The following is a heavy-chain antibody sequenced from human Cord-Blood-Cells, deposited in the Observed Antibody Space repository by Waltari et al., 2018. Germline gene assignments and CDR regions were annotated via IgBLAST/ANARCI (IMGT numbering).Heavy chain of an antibody. V-gene: IGHV4-34*01. CDR3: ARGGGDYGDYDAFDI. CDR2: INHSRST. CDR1: GWSFSGYY. Sequence: VQLQKRGAGLLKPSETLSPTCAVYGWSFSGYYWRWISQPPGKGLEWIGEINHSRSTNYNPSLKCRVTRSVDTSKNQFSLKLSSVTAADTAVYYCARGGGDYGDYDAFDIWGQGTMVTVSS. D-gene: IGHD4-17*01. J-gene: IGHJ3*02.